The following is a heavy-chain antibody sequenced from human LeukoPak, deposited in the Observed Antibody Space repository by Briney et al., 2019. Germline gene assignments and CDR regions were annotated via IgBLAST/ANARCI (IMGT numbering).Heavy chain of an antibody. Sequence: ASVKVSCKASGYTFTGYHMHWVRQAPGQGLEWMGWINPNSGGTNYAQKFQGRVTMTRNTSISTAYMELSSLRSEDAAVYYCARVRRRITIFGVVTHYWYFDLWGRGTLVTVSS. J-gene: IGHJ2*01. CDR2: INPNSGGT. CDR1: GYTFTGYH. CDR3: ARVRRRITIFGVVTHYWYFDL. D-gene: IGHD3-3*01. V-gene: IGHV1-2*02.